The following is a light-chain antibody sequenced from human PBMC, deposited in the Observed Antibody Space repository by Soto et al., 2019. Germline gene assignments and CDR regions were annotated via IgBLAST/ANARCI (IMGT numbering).Light chain of an antibody. J-gene: IGKJ1*01. CDR3: HQYASAPQT. CDR1: QSVAKNY. V-gene: IGKV3-20*01. CDR2: DAS. Sequence: EIVLTQSPGTLSLSPGERATLSCRASQSVAKNYLAWYQQEPGQAPRLLIYDASKRATGIPDRFSGSGSGKDFTLTIRRLEPEDFAVYYCHQYASAPQTFGQGTKVEIK.